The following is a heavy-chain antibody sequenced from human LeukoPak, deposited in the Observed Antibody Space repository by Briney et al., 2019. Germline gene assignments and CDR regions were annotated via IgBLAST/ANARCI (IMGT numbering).Heavy chain of an antibody. V-gene: IGHV3-23*01. CDR1: GFTFSSYV. CDR2: ISGSGGST. Sequence: GGSLRLSCAGSGFTFSSYVMSWVRQAPGKGLEWVSTISGSGGSTYYADSVKGRFTISRDSSKNTLYLQMDSLRAEDTAVYYCAKDSEWLFSDYWGQGTLVTVSS. CDR3: AKDSEWLFSDY. J-gene: IGHJ4*02. D-gene: IGHD3-3*01.